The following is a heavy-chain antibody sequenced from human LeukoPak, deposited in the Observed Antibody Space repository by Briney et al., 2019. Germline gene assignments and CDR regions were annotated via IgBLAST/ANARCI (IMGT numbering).Heavy chain of an antibody. CDR3: ARDSGDYADY. CDR1: GFTFSSDW. D-gene: IGHD4-17*01. Sequence: GGSLRLSCAASGFTFSSDWMSWVRQAPGEGLGWVANIKQDGSEKYYVDSVKGRFTISRDNAKNSLYLQMNSLSAEDTAVYYCARDSGDYADYWGQGTLVTVSS. J-gene: IGHJ4*02. V-gene: IGHV3-7*01. CDR2: IKQDGSEK.